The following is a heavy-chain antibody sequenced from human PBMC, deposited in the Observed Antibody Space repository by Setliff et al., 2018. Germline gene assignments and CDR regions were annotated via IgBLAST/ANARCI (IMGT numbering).Heavy chain of an antibody. Sequence: GGSLRLSCAASGFTFSSYGMHWVRQAPGKGLEWVAVIWYDGSNKYYAGSVKGRFTISRDEAKNSLYLQMNSLRTEDTAVYYCARSAVAVPGQFYFDNWGQGTQVTVSS. V-gene: IGHV3-33*01. CDR3: ARSAVAVPGQFYFDN. J-gene: IGHJ4*02. CDR2: IWYDGSNK. D-gene: IGHD6-19*01. CDR1: GFTFSSYG.